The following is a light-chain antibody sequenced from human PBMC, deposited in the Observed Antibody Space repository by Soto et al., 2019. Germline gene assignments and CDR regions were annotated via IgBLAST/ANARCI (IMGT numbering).Light chain of an antibody. CDR2: DTS. CDR3: LLSYSGARLYV. Sequence: QHVVTQEPSLTVSPGGTVTLTCGSSTGAVTSGHYPYWFQQKPGQAPRTLIYDTSNKHSWTPARFSGSLLGGKAALTLSGAQPEDEAEYYCLLSYSGARLYVFGTGTKVTVL. CDR1: TGAVTSGHY. J-gene: IGLJ1*01. V-gene: IGLV7-46*01.